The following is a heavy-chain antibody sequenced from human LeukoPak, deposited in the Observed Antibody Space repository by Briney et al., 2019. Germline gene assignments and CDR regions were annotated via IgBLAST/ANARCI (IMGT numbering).Heavy chain of an antibody. J-gene: IGHJ4*02. Sequence: ASVKVSCKASGYTFTGYYMHWVRQAPGQGLEWMGWINPNSGGTNYAQKFQGRVTMTRDTSISTAYMELSRLRSDDTAVYYCARDGEEITIFGVAPAADWGQGTLVTVSS. CDR2: INPNSGGT. D-gene: IGHD3-3*01. CDR3: ARDGEEITIFGVAPAAD. CDR1: GYTFTGYY. V-gene: IGHV1-2*02.